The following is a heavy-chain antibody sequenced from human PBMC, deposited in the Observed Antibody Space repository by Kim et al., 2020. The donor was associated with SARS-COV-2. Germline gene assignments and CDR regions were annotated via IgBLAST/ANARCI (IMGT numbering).Heavy chain of an antibody. J-gene: IGHJ4*02. D-gene: IGHD5-12*01. CDR1: GFTFSSYA. Sequence: GGSLRLSCAASGFTFSSYAMSWVRQAPGKGLEWVSAISGSGGSTYYADSVKGRFTITRDNSKNTLYLQMNSLRAEDTALYYCAKDPRQERWLQLLTSFFDYWGQGTLVTVSS. CDR3: AKDPRQERWLQLLTSFFDY. CDR2: ISGSGGST. V-gene: IGHV3-23*01.